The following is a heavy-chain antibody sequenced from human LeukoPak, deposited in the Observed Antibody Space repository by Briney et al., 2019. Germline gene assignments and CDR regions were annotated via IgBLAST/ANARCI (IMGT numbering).Heavy chain of an antibody. J-gene: IGHJ5*02. D-gene: IGHD3-10*01. CDR3: ARSSRWFGELKRFDP. V-gene: IGHV4-34*01. CDR1: GGSFSGYY. CDR2: INHSGST. Sequence: PSETLSLTCAVYGGSFSGYYWSWIRQPPGKGLEWFGEINHSGSTNYNPSLKSRVTISVDTSKNQFSLKLSSVTAADTAVYYCARSSRWFGELKRFDPCGQGTLVTVSS.